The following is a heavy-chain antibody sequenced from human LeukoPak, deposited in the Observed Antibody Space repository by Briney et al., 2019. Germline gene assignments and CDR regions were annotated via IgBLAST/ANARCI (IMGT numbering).Heavy chain of an antibody. Sequence: GASVKVSCKASGGTFRTYSVTWVQQAPGQGLEWMGGIIPIFGTPNYAQKFQGRVKVTTDDATGTAYMELSSLMSEDTAIYYCARVDRYHFYLDVWGKGTPVTVSS. CDR2: IIPIFGTP. CDR1: GGTFRTYS. V-gene: IGHV1-69*05. CDR3: ARVDRYHFYLDV. J-gene: IGHJ6*03.